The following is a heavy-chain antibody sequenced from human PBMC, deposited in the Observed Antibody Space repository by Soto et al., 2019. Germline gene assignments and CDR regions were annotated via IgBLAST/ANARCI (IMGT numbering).Heavy chain of an antibody. CDR1: GYTFTSYG. Sequence: QVHLVKSGAEVKKPGASVEVSCKASGYTFTSYGITWVRQAPEQGLEWMGWISAHNGNTDYAQKLQGRVIVTRDTATSTAYMELRSLRSDDTAVYYCARGRYGDYWGQGALVTVSS. CDR2: ISAHNGNT. V-gene: IGHV1-18*01. D-gene: IGHD1-1*01. J-gene: IGHJ4*02. CDR3: ARGRYGDY.